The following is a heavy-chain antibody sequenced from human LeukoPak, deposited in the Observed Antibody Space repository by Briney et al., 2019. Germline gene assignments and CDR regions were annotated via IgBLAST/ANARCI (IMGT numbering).Heavy chain of an antibody. V-gene: IGHV1-2*02. J-gene: IGHJ3*02. CDR1: GYTFTGYY. CDR2: INPNSGGT. CDR3: ARDLGIAAPGDTFDI. Sequence: GAPVKPSCKASGYTFTGYYMFWVRQAPGQGLEWMGWINPNSGGTNYAQKFQGRVTMTRDTSISTAYMELSRLRLDDTAVYYCARDLGIAAPGDTFDIWGQGTMV. D-gene: IGHD6-13*01.